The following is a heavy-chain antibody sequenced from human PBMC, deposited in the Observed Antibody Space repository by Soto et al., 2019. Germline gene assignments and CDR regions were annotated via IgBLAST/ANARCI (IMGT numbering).Heavy chain of an antibody. CDR2: IHYSGST. J-gene: IGHJ6*03. V-gene: IGHV4-59*01. CDR1: GDSISSYH. CDR3: AKFKGDFSLMDV. Sequence: PSETLSLTCTVSGDSISSYHWNWIRQPPGKPLEWIGFIHYSGSTDYSASLKSRVTISVDTSKNQVSLKLTSVTAADTAVYYCAKFKGDFSLMDVWGKGTTVTVSS. D-gene: IGHD3-3*01.